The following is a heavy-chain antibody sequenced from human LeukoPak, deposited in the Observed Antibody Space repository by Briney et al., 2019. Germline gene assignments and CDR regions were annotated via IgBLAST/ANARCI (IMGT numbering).Heavy chain of an antibody. Sequence: SVKVSCKASGGTFSSYAISWVRQAPGQGLEWMGGIIPIFGTANYAQKFQGRVTITADESTSTAYMELSSLRSEDTAVYYCARFGLFGDPSPFAYWGPGTLVTVFS. D-gene: IGHD3-10*02. CDR2: IIPIFGTA. V-gene: IGHV1-69*01. J-gene: IGHJ4*02. CDR1: GGTFSSYA. CDR3: ARFGLFGDPSPFAY.